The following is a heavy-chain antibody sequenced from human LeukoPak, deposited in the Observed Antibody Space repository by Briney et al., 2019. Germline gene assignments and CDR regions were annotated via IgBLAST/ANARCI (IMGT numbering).Heavy chain of an antibody. CDR2: IIPIFGTA. Sequence: ASVKVSCKASGGTFSSYAINWVRQAPGQGLEWMGGIIPIFGTANYAQKFQGRATITADESTSTAYMELSSLRSEDTAVYYCAREEFGPYRSSCFDYWGQGTLVTVSS. J-gene: IGHJ4*02. V-gene: IGHV1-69*13. CDR1: GGTFSSYA. CDR3: AREEFGPYRSSCFDY. D-gene: IGHD3-16*01.